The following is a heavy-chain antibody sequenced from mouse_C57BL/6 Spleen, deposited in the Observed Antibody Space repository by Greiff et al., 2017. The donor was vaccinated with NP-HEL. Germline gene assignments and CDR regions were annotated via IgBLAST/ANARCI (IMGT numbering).Heavy chain of an antibody. V-gene: IGHV1-84*01. J-gene: IGHJ1*03. CDR1: GYTFTDYY. D-gene: IGHD1-1*01. CDR2: IYPGSGNT. CDR3: ARSTTVVATSHWYFDV. Sequence: QVQLQQSGPELVKPGASVKISCKASGYTFTDYYINWVKQRPGQGLEWIGWIYPGSGNTKYNEKFKGKATLTVDTSSSTAYMQLSSLTSEDSAVYFCARSTTVVATSHWYFDVWGTGTTVTVSS.